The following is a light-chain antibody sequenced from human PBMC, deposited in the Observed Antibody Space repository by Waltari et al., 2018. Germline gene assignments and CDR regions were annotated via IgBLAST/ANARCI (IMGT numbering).Light chain of an antibody. V-gene: IGKV3-20*01. CDR1: QSISKY. J-gene: IGKJ1*01. CDR3: QHYVSLPAT. CDR2: HAS. Sequence: EIALTQSPRTPSLSPGERATLSCRASQSISKYLAWYQQRPGQAPRLLIYHASIRAIGIPDRFSGSGSGTDFSLTISRLEPEDFAVYYCQHYVSLPATFGQGTTVEVK.